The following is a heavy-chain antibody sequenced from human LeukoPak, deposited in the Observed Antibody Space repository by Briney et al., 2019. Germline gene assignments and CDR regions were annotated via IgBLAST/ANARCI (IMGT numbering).Heavy chain of an antibody. CDR1: GFTFSDYY. D-gene: IGHD6-13*01. Sequence: GGSLRLSCAASGFTFSDYYMSWIRQAPGKGLEWVSYISSSGSTIYYADSVKGRFTISRDNAKNSLYLQMNSLRAEDTAVCYCARGSIAADTNDAFDIWGQGTMVTVSS. CDR3: ARGSIAADTNDAFDI. V-gene: IGHV3-11*01. J-gene: IGHJ3*02. CDR2: ISSSGSTI.